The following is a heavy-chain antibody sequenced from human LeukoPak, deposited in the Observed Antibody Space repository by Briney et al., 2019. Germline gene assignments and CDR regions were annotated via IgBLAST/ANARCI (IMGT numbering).Heavy chain of an antibody. CDR1: GFTFSDYY. CDR3: ARFSLEKQQLDY. J-gene: IGHJ4*02. Sequence: GGSLRLSCAASGFTFSDYYMSWIRQAPGKGLEWVSYISSSGSTIYYADSVKGRFTISRDNAKNSLYLQMNSPRAEDTAVYYCARFSLEKQQLDYWGQGTLVTVSS. V-gene: IGHV3-11*01. D-gene: IGHD6-13*01. CDR2: ISSSGSTI.